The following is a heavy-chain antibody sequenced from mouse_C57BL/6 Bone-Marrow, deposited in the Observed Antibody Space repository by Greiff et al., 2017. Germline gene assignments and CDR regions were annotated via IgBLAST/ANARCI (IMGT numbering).Heavy chain of an antibody. CDR2: ISSGGSYT. V-gene: IGHV5-6*01. J-gene: IGHJ3*01. CDR1: GFTFSSYG. CDR3: ARHSIYYDYDVPLFAY. Sequence: EVKLVESGGDLVKPGGSLKLSCAASGFTFSSYGMSWVRQTPDKRLEWVATISSGGSYTYSPDSVKGRFTISRDNAKNTLYLQMSSLKSEDTAMYYCARHSIYYDYDVPLFAYWGQGTLVTVSA. D-gene: IGHD2-4*01.